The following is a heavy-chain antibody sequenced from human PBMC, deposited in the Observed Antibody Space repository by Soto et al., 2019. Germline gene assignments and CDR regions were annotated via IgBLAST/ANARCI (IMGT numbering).Heavy chain of an antibody. CDR2: ISGSGGST. CDR1: GFTFSSYA. Sequence: GGSLKLSCAASGFTFSSYAMSWVRRAPGKGLEWVSAISGSGGSTYYADSVKGRFTISRDNSKNTLYLQMNSLRAEDTAVYYCAKDGSIAVAGHFDYWGQGTLVTVSS. V-gene: IGHV3-23*01. D-gene: IGHD6-19*01. J-gene: IGHJ4*02. CDR3: AKDGSIAVAGHFDY.